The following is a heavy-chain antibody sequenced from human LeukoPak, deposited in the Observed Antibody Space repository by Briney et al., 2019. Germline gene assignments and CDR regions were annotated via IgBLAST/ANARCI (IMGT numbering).Heavy chain of an antibody. CDR3: AKQSYARSLGE. CDR1: GFPFSDFS. Sequence: TGGSLRLSCATSGFPFSDFSMSWVRQAPVKGLEWISTTNSGGTSTYYAESVKGRFTISRDNSKSTLYLQMSSLRVEDTAVYYCAKQSYARSLGEGGPGTLVSVSS. V-gene: IGHV3-23*01. J-gene: IGHJ4*02. D-gene: IGHD2-8*01. CDR2: TNSGGTST.